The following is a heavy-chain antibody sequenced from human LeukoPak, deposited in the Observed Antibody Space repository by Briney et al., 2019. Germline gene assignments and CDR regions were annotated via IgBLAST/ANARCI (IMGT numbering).Heavy chain of an antibody. CDR2: IYYSGGT. CDR3: AREPTTFGRAFDI. Sequence: SETLSLTCTVSGGSISSGDYYWSWIRQPPGKGLEWIGYIYYSGGTYYNPSLKSRVTISVDTSKNQFSLKLSSVTAADTAVYYCAREPTTFGRAFDIWGQGTMVTVSS. CDR1: GGSISSGDYY. J-gene: IGHJ3*02. D-gene: IGHD3-16*01. V-gene: IGHV4-30-4*08.